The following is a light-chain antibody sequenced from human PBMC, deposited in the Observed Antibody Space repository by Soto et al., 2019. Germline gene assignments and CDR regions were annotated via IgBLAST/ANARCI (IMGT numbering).Light chain of an antibody. Sequence: DIQMTQSPSSLSASVGDRVTITCRASQSINRYLNWYQQEPGKAPKFLIYAASSLQSGVPSRFSGSGSGTDFTLTISSLQPEDFATYYCQQSYSTPITFGQGTRLEIK. J-gene: IGKJ5*01. CDR3: QQSYSTPIT. CDR1: QSINRY. V-gene: IGKV1-39*01. CDR2: AAS.